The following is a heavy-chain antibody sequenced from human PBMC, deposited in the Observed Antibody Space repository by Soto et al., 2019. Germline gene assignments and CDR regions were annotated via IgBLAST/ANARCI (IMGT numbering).Heavy chain of an antibody. V-gene: IGHV4-59*01. J-gene: IGHJ4*02. Sequence: SETLSLTCTVSGGSISSYYWSWIRQPPGKGLEWIGYIYYSGSTNYNPSLKSRVTISVDTSKNQFSLKLSSVTAADTAVYYCARGKSPTAAGEHIDYWGQGTLVTVSS. CDR2: IYYSGST. CDR1: GGSISSYY. D-gene: IGHD6-13*01. CDR3: ARGKSPTAAGEHIDY.